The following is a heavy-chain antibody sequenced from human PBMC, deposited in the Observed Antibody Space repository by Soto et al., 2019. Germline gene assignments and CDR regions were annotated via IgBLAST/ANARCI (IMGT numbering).Heavy chain of an antibody. CDR1: GFTFSSYE. Sequence: EVQLVESGGGLVQPGGSLRLSCAASGFTFSSYEMNWVRQAPGKGLEWVSYISSSGSTIYYADSVKGRFTISRDNAKNSRYLQMNSLRAEDTAVYYCARGQRLGGYYYGMDVWGQGTTVTVSS. D-gene: IGHD2-15*01. CDR3: ARGQRLGGYYYGMDV. V-gene: IGHV3-48*03. J-gene: IGHJ6*02. CDR2: ISSSGSTI.